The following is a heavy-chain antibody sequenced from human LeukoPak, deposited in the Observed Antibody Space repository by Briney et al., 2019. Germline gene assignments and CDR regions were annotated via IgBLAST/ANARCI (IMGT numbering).Heavy chain of an antibody. Sequence: PGGSLRLSCAASGFAFNSYWMSWVRQTPGKGLEWVATMDGGGSATYYVDSVKGRFTMTRDNAKNSLFLQMNSLRAEDTALYYCANEEWYRFDYWGQGTLVTVPS. CDR2: MDGGGSAT. D-gene: IGHD2-8*01. CDR3: ANEEWYRFDY. V-gene: IGHV3-7*03. J-gene: IGHJ4*02. CDR1: GFAFNSYW.